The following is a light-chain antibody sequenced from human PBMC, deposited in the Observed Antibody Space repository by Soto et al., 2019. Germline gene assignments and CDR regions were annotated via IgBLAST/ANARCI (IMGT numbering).Light chain of an antibody. CDR2: VNTDGSH. Sequence: QSVLTQSPSASASQGASVKLTCTLSSGHSNYAIAWHQQQPEKGPRYLMRVNTDGSHTKGDGIPDRFSGSSSGAERYLTISSLQSEDEADYYCQTWGTGIQVFGRGTKLTVL. J-gene: IGLJ3*02. CDR1: SGHSNYA. CDR3: QTWGTGIQV. V-gene: IGLV4-69*01.